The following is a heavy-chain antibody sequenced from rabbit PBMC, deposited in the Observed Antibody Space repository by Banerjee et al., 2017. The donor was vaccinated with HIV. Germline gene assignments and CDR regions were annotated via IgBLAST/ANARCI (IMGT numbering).Heavy chain of an antibody. CDR2: IDSGSFGST. CDR3: ARDGWASYGVDNL. CDR1: GIDFSSYYY. Sequence: QSLEESGGDLVKPGASLTLTCKASGIDFSSYYYMCWVRQAPGKGLEWIACIDSGSFGSTYYAGWAKGRFTISSHNAQNTLYLQLTSLTAADTATYFCARDGWASYGVDNLWGPGTLVTVS. J-gene: IGHJ4*01. V-gene: IGHV1S40*01. D-gene: IGHD6-1*01.